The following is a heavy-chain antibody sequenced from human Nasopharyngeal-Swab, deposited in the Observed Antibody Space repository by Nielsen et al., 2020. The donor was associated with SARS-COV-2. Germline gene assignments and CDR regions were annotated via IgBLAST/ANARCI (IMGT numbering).Heavy chain of an antibody. D-gene: IGHD4-17*01. V-gene: IGHV4-59*13. Sequence: GSLRLSCTVSGGSISSYYWSWIRQPPGKGLEWIGYIYYSGSTNYNPSLKSRVTISVDTSKNQFSLKLGSVTAADTAVYYCARDSVYYGDYQPYYGMDVWGQGTTVTVSS. CDR1: GGSISSYY. CDR2: IYYSGST. J-gene: IGHJ6*02. CDR3: ARDSVYYGDYQPYYGMDV.